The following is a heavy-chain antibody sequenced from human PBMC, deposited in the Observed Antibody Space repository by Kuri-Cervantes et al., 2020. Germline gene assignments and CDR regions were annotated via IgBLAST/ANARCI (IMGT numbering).Heavy chain of an antibody. V-gene: IGHV4-4*02. D-gene: IGHD3-22*01. CDR2: IYHSGST. J-gene: IGHJ4*02. CDR3: AGSSGYYFDY. CDR1: GGSISSSNW. Sequence: SETLSLTCAVSGGSISSSNWWSWVRQPPGKGLEWIGEIYHSGSTNYNPSLKSRVTISVDTSKNQFSLKLSSVTAADTAVYYCAGSSGYYFDYWGQGTLVTVSS.